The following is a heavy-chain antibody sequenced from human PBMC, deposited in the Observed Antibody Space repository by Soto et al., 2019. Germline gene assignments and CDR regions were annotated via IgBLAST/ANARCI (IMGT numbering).Heavy chain of an antibody. D-gene: IGHD3-22*01. CDR1: GFTFSSYA. CDR2: ISGSGGST. CDR3: AKVVGTNYYDSSGPSGY. J-gene: IGHJ4*02. Sequence: GGSLRLSCAASGFTFSSYAVSWVRQAPGKGLEWVSAISGSGGSTYYADSVKGRFTISRDNSKNTLYLQMNSLRAEDTAVYYCAKVVGTNYYDSSGPSGYWGQGTLVTVSS. V-gene: IGHV3-23*01.